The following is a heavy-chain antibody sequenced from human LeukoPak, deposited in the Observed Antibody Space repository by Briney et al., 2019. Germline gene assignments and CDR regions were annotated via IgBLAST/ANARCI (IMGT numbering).Heavy chain of an antibody. D-gene: IGHD6-13*01. CDR3: AGSSVERQQLARFDY. J-gene: IGHJ4*02. V-gene: IGHV1-46*01. CDR1: GYSFTNYY. Sequence: ASVKVSCKASGYSFTNYYMHWMRQAPGLGLEWMGIINLSGGGPSYAQKFQGRVTMTRDTSTTTVYMELSSLRSDDTAVYFCAGSSVERQQLARFDYWGQGSLVTVSS. CDR2: INLSGGGP.